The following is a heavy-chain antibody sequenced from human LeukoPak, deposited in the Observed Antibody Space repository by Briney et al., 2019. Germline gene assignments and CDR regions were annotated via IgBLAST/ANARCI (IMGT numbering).Heavy chain of an antibody. D-gene: IGHD1-26*01. CDR2: IYYSGST. CDR1: GGSVSSGSYY. Sequence: PSETLSLTCTVSGGSVSSGSYYWSWIRQPPGKGLEWIGYIYYSGSTNYNPSLKSRVTISVDTSKNQFSLKLSSVTAADAAVYYCARGPGAGPPLGYYYYYGMDVWGKGTTVTVSS. CDR3: ARGPGAGPPLGYYYYYGMDV. V-gene: IGHV4-61*01. J-gene: IGHJ6*04.